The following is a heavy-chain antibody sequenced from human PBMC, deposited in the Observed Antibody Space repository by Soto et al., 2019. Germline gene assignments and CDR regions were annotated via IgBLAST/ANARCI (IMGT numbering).Heavy chain of an antibody. CDR1: GFTFSSYG. V-gene: IGHV3-33*01. CDR2: IWYDGSNK. D-gene: IGHD1-1*01. Sequence: QVQLVESGGGVVQPGRSLRLSCAASGFTFSSYGMHWLRQAPGKGLEWVAVIWYDGSNKYYADSVKGRFTISRDNSKNTLYLQKNSLRAEATAVDYCARAGTPGTTTTRMIGGHWSQGTLVTVSS. J-gene: IGHJ1*01. CDR3: ARAGTPGTTTTRMIGGH.